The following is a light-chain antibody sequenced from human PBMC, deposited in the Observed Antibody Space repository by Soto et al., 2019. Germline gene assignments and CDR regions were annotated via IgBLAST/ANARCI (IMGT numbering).Light chain of an antibody. CDR3: QHYNSYSEA. J-gene: IGKJ1*01. V-gene: IGKV1-5*03. Sequence: DIQMTQSPSTLSGSVGDRVTITCRASQTISSWLAWYQQKPGKAPKLLIYKASTLKSGVPSRFSGSVSGTEFTLTISSLQPDDFATHYCQHYNSYSEAFGQGTKVDIK. CDR2: KAS. CDR1: QTISSW.